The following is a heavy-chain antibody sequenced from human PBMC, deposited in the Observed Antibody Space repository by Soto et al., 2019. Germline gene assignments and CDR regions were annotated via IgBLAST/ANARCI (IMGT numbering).Heavy chain of an antibody. V-gene: IGHV3-21*01. CDR2: IDASSTHI. Sequence: GGSLRLSCAASGFSFSTYNMNGVRQAPGKGLEWVSSIDASSTHIYYADSVKGRFTISRDNGKSSLYLQMDSLRAEDTALYYCVRQQYDFLVDPWGQGTLVTVSS. J-gene: IGHJ5*02. CDR3: VRQQYDFLVDP. D-gene: IGHD3-16*01. CDR1: GFSFSTYN.